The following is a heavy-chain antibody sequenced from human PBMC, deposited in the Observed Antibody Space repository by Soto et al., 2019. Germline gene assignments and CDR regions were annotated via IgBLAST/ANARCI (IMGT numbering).Heavy chain of an antibody. D-gene: IGHD2-2*02. Sequence: VQLVESGGGVVQPGRSLRLSCSASGFTFSGYGMHWVRQAPGKGLDWVGRISYDGSDKYYADSVKGRFTISRDNPTSTLYLQMDSLRAEDTAVYYCAKNYRYPAYALAIWGQGPMVTVSS. V-gene: IGHV3-30*18. J-gene: IGHJ3*02. CDR1: GFTFSGYG. CDR3: AKNYRYPAYALAI. CDR2: ISYDGSDK.